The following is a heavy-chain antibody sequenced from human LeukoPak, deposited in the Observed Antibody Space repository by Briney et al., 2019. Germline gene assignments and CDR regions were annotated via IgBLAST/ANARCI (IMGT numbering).Heavy chain of an antibody. J-gene: IGHJ4*02. D-gene: IGHD1-1*01. V-gene: IGHV3-7*01. CDR1: GFTFDDYG. CDR3: GRTGDLSDY. Sequence: GGSLRLSCAASGFTFDDYGMSWVRHAPGKGLEWVANIKEDGSEKYYVDSVKGRFTISRDNAENSLYLQMNSLRAEDTAVYYCGRTGDLSDYWGQGTLVTVSS. CDR2: IKEDGSEK.